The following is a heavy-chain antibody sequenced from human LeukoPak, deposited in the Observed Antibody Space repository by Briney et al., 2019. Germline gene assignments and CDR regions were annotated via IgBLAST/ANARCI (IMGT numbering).Heavy chain of an antibody. CDR2: ISSSSSYI. CDR3: ARDGGIAVAVTDAFDI. V-gene: IGHV3-21*01. CDR1: GFTFSSYS. D-gene: IGHD6-19*01. Sequence: GGSLSLSCAASGFTFSSYSMNWVRQAPGKGLEWVSSISSSSSYIYYADSVKGRFTISRDNAKNSLYLQMNSLRAEDTAVYYCARDGGIAVAVTDAFDIWGQGTMVTVSS. J-gene: IGHJ3*02.